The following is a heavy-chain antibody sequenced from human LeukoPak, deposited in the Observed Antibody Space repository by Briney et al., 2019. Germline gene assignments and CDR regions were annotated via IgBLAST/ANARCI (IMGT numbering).Heavy chain of an antibody. CDR1: GFTFSNYW. D-gene: IGHD7-27*01. CDR3: VKDEDWGFGS. Sequence: GGSLRLSCAASGFTFSNYWMTWVRQAPGKGLEWVANIKHDGSEKYYVDSVKGRFTISRDNAENSLYLQMNSLRADDTAPYYCVKDEDWGFGSWGQGTPVTVSS. J-gene: IGHJ4*02. V-gene: IGHV3-7*01. CDR2: IKHDGSEK.